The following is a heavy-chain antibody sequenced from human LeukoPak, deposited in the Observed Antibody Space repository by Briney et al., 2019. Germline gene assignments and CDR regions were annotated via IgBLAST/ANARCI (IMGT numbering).Heavy chain of an antibody. J-gene: IGHJ4*02. V-gene: IGHV4-34*01. D-gene: IGHD5-12*01. CDR2: IHYTGAT. CDR1: GGTFRGYY. Sequence: PSETLSLTCAVYGGTFRGYYWSWIRQPPGKGLEWIGEIHYTGATNYKPSLKSRVTISGDPSKNQVSLRVYSVTAADTAVYYCARGIQGGYDDGPDYWGQGTLVTVSS. CDR3: ARGIQGGYDDGPDY.